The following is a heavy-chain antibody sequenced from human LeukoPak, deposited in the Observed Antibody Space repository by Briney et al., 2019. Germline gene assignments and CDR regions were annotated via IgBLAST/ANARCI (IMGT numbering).Heavy chain of an antibody. D-gene: IGHD6-13*01. CDR3: ARVGYSSSWHYYYYYMDV. CDR1: GYTFTSYD. J-gene: IGHJ6*03. V-gene: IGHV1-8*01. Sequence: ASVKVSCKASGYTFTSYDINWVRQATGQGLEWMGWMNPNSGNTGYAQKFQGRVTMTRNTSISTAYMELSSLRSEDTAVYYCARVGYSSSWHYYYYYMDVWGKGTTVTVSS. CDR2: MNPNSGNT.